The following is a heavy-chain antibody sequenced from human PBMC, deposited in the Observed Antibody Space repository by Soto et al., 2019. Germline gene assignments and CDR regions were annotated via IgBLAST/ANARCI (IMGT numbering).Heavy chain of an antibody. J-gene: IGHJ4*02. CDR1: GGSISSGDYY. CDR3: ARDRRRSGPLDY. Sequence: PSETLSLTCTVSGGSISSGDYYWSWIRQPPGKGLEWIGYIYYSGSTYYNPSLKSRVTISVDTSKNQFSLKLSSVTAADTAVYCCARDRRRSGPLDYWGQGTLVNV. V-gene: IGHV4-30-4*01. D-gene: IGHD3-10*01. CDR2: IYYSGST.